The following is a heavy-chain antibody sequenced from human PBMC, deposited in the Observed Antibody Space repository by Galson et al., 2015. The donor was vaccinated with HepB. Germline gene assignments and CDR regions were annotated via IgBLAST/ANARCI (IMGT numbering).Heavy chain of an antibody. Sequence: SLRLSCAASGFTFSSYSMNWVRQAPGKGLEWVSSISSSSSYIYYADSVKGRFTISRDNAKNSLYLQMSSLRAEDTAVYYCAKDSSAAALDYWGQGTLVTVSS. CDR1: GFTFSSYS. CDR3: AKDSSAAALDY. D-gene: IGHD6-13*01. J-gene: IGHJ4*02. V-gene: IGHV3-21*04. CDR2: ISSSSSYI.